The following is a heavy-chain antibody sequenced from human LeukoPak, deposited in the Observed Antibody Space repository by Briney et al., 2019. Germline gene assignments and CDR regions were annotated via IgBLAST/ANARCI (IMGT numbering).Heavy chain of an antibody. CDR3: AREQVVVVPAAISGYYYMDV. D-gene: IGHD2-2*01. V-gene: IGHV1-18*01. Sequence: ASVRVSCKASGYTFTSYGISWVRQAPGQGLEWMGWISAYNGNTNYAQKLQGRVTMTTDTSTSTAYMELRSLRSDDTAVHYCAREQVVVVPAAISGYYYMDVWGKGTTVTVSS. CDR2: ISAYNGNT. CDR1: GYTFTSYG. J-gene: IGHJ6*03.